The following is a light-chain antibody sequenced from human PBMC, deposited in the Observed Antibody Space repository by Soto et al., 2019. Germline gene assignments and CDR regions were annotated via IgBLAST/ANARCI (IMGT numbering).Light chain of an antibody. V-gene: IGKV2-28*01. Sequence: DIVMTQSPLSLPVTPGEPASISCRSSQSLLHTSGYTYLHWFLQRPGQSPQLLIYLGSNRASGVTDRVSGSGSGTDFTLKISRVEADDVGVYYCMQALQSVFTFGPGTKVDFK. J-gene: IGKJ3*01. CDR2: LGS. CDR3: MQALQSVFT. CDR1: QSLLHTSGYTY.